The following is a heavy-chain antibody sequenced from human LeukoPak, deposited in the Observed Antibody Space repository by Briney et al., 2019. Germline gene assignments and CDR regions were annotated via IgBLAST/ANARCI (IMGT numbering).Heavy chain of an antibody. D-gene: IGHD4-17*01. CDR1: GYTLTELS. Sequence: ASVKVSCEVSGYTLTELSMHWVRQAPGKGLEWMGGFDPEDGETIYAQKFQGRVTMTEDTSTDTAYMELSSLRSEDTAVYYCATRGFYGDYDYYYYGMDVWGQGTTVTVSS. V-gene: IGHV1-24*01. J-gene: IGHJ6*02. CDR2: FDPEDGET. CDR3: ATRGFYGDYDYYYYGMDV.